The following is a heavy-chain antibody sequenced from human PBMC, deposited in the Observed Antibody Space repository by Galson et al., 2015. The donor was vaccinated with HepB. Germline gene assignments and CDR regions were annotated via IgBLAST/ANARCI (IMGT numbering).Heavy chain of an antibody. CDR3: AVTVSGGPS. V-gene: IGHV3-15*01. D-gene: IGHD4-11*01. CDR1: GFTFTYAW. Sequence: SLRLSCAASGFTFTYAWINWVRQAPGKGLEWVGRIKTKTEGGPTDYAAPVKGRFTISRDDSKNTLYLQMNSLKTEDTAVYYCAVTVSGGPSWGRGTLVTVSS. J-gene: IGHJ5*02. CDR2: IKTKTEGGPT.